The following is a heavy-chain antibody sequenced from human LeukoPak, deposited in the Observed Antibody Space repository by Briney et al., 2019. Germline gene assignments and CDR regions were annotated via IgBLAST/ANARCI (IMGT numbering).Heavy chain of an antibody. D-gene: IGHD1-1*01. Sequence: PGGSLRLSCAASGFTFSSHWMHWVRQAPGKGLVWVSRVSPDGSTTKNADSVKGRFTISRDNARSTVFLQLNSLRAEDTAVYYGERDTNRWFNPWGQGTLVTVSS. CDR2: VSPDGSTT. CDR1: GFTFSSHW. V-gene: IGHV3-74*03. CDR3: ERDTNRWFNP. J-gene: IGHJ5*02.